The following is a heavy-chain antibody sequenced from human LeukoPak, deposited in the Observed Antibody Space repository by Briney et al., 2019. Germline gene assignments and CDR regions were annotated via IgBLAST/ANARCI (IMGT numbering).Heavy chain of an antibody. CDR2: INPSVGST. Sequence: ASVKLSCKSSGYTFTSYYMHWVRQAPGQGLEWMGIINPSVGSTTYAQKFQGRVTMTRDTSTTTVYMVLSSLGSEDTTVYYCASQARTGRTLDYWGQGTLVTVSS. J-gene: IGHJ4*02. CDR1: GYTFTSYY. D-gene: IGHD1-1*01. CDR3: ASQARTGRTLDY. V-gene: IGHV1-46*01.